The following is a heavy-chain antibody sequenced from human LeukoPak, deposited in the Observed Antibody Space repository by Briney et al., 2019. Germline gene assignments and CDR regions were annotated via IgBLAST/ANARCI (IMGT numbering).Heavy chain of an antibody. D-gene: IGHD2-15*01. V-gene: IGHV1-2*02. Sequence: LRASVKVSCKASGYTFTGYYMHWVRQAPGQGLEWMGWINPNSGGTNYAQKFQGRVTMTRDTSISTAYMELSRLRSEDTAVYYCARDVGYCSGGRCSRGAFDMWGQGTMVTVSS. CDR3: ARDVGYCSGGRCSRGAFDM. J-gene: IGHJ3*02. CDR1: GYTFTGYY. CDR2: INPNSGGT.